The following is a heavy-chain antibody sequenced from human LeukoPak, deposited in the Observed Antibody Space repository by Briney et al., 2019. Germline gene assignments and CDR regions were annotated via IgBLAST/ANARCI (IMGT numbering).Heavy chain of an antibody. CDR3: ARDLGFWSGYYTYNWFDP. J-gene: IGHJ5*02. Sequence: SETLSLTCTVSGGSISSYYWSWIRQPPGRGLEGIGYIYYSGSTNYNPSLKSRVTISVDTSKNQFSLKLSSVTAADTAVYYCARDLGFWSGYYTYNWFDPWGQGTLVTVSS. D-gene: IGHD3-3*01. CDR2: IYYSGST. CDR1: GGSISSYY. V-gene: IGHV4-59*01.